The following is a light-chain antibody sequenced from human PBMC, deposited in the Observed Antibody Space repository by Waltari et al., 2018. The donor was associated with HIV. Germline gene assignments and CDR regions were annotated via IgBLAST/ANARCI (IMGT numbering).Light chain of an antibody. CDR2: WAS. CDR1: QSILHNSNNKNF. V-gene: IGKV4-1*01. CDR3: QQYYSTPT. Sequence: IVMTHSPDSLALSLGERATTQAKSSQSILHNSNNKNFLAWHQQKPGQPTKLLLEWASTRGSGVPDRFSGSGSGTDFTLTISSLQAEDVAVYYCQQYYSTPTFGPGTKVDIK. J-gene: IGKJ3*01.